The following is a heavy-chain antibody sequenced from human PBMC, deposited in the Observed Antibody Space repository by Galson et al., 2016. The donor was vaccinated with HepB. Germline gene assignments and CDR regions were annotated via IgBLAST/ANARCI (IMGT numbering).Heavy chain of an antibody. V-gene: IGHV3-48*02. CDR3: ARPLSYYYYYGMDV. CDR1: GFTFSSYS. Sequence: SLRLSCAASGFTFSSYSMNWVRQAPGKGLEWVSYISSSSSTIYYADSVKGRFTISRDNAKNSLYLQMNSLRDEDTAVYYCARPLSYYYYYGMDVWGQGTTVTVSS. J-gene: IGHJ6*02. CDR2: ISSSSSTI.